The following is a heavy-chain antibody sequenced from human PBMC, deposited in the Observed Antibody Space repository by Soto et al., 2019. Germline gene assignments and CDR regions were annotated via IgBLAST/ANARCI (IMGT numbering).Heavy chain of an antibody. Sequence: GGSLRLSCAASGFPFSSYGMHWVRQAPGKGLEWVAVIWYDGSNKYYADSVKGRFTISRDNSKNTLYLQMNSLRAEDTAVYYCARSIYFDWLFQAPDYWGQGPLVTVSS. V-gene: IGHV3-33*01. CDR1: GFPFSSYG. D-gene: IGHD3-9*01. J-gene: IGHJ4*02. CDR3: ARSIYFDWLFQAPDY. CDR2: IWYDGSNK.